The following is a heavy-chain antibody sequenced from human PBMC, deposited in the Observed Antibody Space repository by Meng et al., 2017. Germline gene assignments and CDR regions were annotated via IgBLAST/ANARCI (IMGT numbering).Heavy chain of an antibody. CDR3: EHTSVYCSGKHIDY. D-gene: IGHD6-25*01. CDR2: IYLNDDT. Sequence: ALVECGQSQVKPKQTRPLSCPLVGSSIISSGVCGCWIRQPHRKALDWVARIYLNDDTLYNTSLNRNLTISKKTSNTNSILTSNNTLSVETATHSGEHTSVYCSGKHIDYWGQGTLVTVSS. V-gene: IGHV2-5*01. CDR1: GSSIISSGVC. J-gene: IGHJ4*02.